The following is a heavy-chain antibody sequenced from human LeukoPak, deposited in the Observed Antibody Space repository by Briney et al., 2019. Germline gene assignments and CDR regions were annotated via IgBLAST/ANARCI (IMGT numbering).Heavy chain of an antibody. D-gene: IGHD3-3*01. Sequence: PSETLSLTCAVYGGSFSGYYWSWIRQPPGKGLEWIGEINHSGCTNYNPSLKSRVTISVDTSKNQFSLKLSSVTAADTAVYYCARVRIFGVVINYYYGMDVWGQGTTVTVSS. CDR1: GGSFSGYY. V-gene: IGHV4-34*01. CDR2: INHSGCT. J-gene: IGHJ6*02. CDR3: ARVRIFGVVINYYYGMDV.